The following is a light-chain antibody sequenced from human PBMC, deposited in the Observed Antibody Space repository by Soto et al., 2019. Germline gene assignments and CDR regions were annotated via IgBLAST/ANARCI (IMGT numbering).Light chain of an antibody. CDR2: WAS. J-gene: IGKJ1*01. CDR3: QQYNGDSWT. V-gene: IGKV4-1*01. Sequence: PDFLAIPFAYTCTTTCSYIHSLLSSPSNKNCVAWYQQRPRQPPKLLIYWASTRESGVPARFSGSGSGTDFTLTINSLQPEDVATYYCQQYNGDSWTFGQGTKVDIK. CDR1: HSLLSSPSNKNC.